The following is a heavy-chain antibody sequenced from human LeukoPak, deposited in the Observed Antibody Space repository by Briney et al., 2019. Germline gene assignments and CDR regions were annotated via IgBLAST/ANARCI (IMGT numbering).Heavy chain of an antibody. V-gene: IGHV3-15*01. CDR2: IKSKTDGGST. J-gene: IGHJ4*02. D-gene: IGHD1-26*01. Sequence: PGGSLRLSCAASGFTLSNAWMSWVRQAPGKGLEWVGRIKSKTDGGSTDYAAAVKGRFSISRDDSKNTLYLQMNSLKTEDTAVYYCSTDHESRSWEFEFWGQGTLVTVSS. CDR1: GFTLSNAW. CDR3: STDHESRSWEFEF.